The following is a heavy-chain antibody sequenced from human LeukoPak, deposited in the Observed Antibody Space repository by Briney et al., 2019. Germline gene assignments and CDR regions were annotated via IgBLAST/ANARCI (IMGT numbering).Heavy chain of an antibody. CDR2: ISGSGGST. V-gene: IGHV3-23*01. D-gene: IGHD1-26*01. CDR3: ARGATEGGYYFDY. J-gene: IGHJ4*02. CDR1: GFTFSSYG. Sequence: GGSLRLSCAASGFTFSSYGMSWVRQAPGKGLEWVSAISGSGGSTYYADSVKGRFTISRDNAKNSLYLQMNSLRAEDTAVYYCARGATEGGYYFDYWGQGTLVTVSS.